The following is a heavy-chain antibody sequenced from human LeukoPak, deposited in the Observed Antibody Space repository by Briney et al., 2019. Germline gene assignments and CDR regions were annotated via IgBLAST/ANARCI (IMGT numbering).Heavy chain of an antibody. J-gene: IGHJ6*02. D-gene: IGHD6-13*01. V-gene: IGHV4-30-2*01. Sequence: SETLSLTCTVSGGSISSGGYYWSWIRQPPGKGLEWIGYIYHSGSTYYNPSLKSRVTISVDRSKNQFSLKLSSVTAADTAVYYCARAPYSSSPYYYGMDVWGQGTTVTVSS. CDR2: IYHSGST. CDR1: GGSISSGGYY. CDR3: ARAPYSSSPYYYGMDV.